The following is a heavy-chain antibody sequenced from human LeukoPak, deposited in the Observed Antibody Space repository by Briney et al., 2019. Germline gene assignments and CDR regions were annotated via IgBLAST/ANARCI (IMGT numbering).Heavy chain of an antibody. Sequence: PSETLSLTCTVSGGSISSYYWSWIRQPAGKGLEWIGRIYTSGSTNYNPSLKSQVTMSVDTSKNQFSLKLSSVTAADTAVYYCARGLGDSSGYDAFDIWGQGTMVAVSS. CDR2: IYTSGST. CDR1: GGSISSYY. J-gene: IGHJ3*02. CDR3: ARGLGDSSGYDAFDI. D-gene: IGHD3-22*01. V-gene: IGHV4-4*07.